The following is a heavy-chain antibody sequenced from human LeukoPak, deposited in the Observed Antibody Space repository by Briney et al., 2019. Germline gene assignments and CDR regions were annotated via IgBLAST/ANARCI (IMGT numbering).Heavy chain of an antibody. CDR3: EGQQPPRY. CDR1: GGSISSSSYY. D-gene: IGHD6-13*01. CDR2: IYYSGST. Sequence: SETLCLTCTVSGGSISSSSYYWGWIRQPPGKGLEWIGSIYYSGSTYYNPSLKSRVTISVDTSKNQFSLKLSSVTAADTAVYYCEGQQPPRYWGQGTLVTVSS. J-gene: IGHJ4*02. V-gene: IGHV4-39*01.